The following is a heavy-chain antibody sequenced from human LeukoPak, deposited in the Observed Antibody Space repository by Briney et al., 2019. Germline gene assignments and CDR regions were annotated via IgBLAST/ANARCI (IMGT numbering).Heavy chain of an antibody. Sequence: GGSLRLSCAASGFTFSSYAMTWVRQAPGKGLEWVSSINDSGGSTYYADSVKGRFTISRDNSKNTLDLQMNSLRAEDTAVYYCAKREYNFWSGYFFWGQGTLVTVSS. CDR1: GFTFSSYA. CDR3: AKREYNFWSGYFF. CDR2: INDSGGST. D-gene: IGHD3-3*01. V-gene: IGHV3-23*01. J-gene: IGHJ4*02.